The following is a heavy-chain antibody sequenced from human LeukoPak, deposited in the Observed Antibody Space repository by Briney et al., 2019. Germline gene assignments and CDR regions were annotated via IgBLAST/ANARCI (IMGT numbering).Heavy chain of an antibody. Sequence: ASVKVSCKASGYTSTSYAMHWVRQAPGQRLEWMGWINAANGNTKYSQKFQGRVTITRDTSASTAYMELSSLRSEDTAVYYCARVGDYYGSGSYYYRFDYWGQGTLVTVSS. J-gene: IGHJ4*02. CDR2: INAANGNT. V-gene: IGHV1-3*01. D-gene: IGHD3-10*01. CDR1: GYTSTSYA. CDR3: ARVGDYYGSGSYYYRFDY.